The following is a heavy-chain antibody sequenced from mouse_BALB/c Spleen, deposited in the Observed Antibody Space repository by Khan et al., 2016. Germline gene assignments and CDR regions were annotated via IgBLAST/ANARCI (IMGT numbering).Heavy chain of an antibody. J-gene: IGHJ3*01. CDR2: INPGSGST. Sequence: VQLLESGADLVRPGTSVKVSCKASGYAFTNVLIDWIKQRPGQGLDWIGVINPGSGSTNYNEKFKGKATLTADKSYSTAYMQLSILTSDDSAVSFCASQYVCSYVGFAYWGQGSLVTVSS. CDR1: GYAFTNVL. CDR3: ASQYVCSYVGFAY. D-gene: IGHD1-1*01. V-gene: IGHV1-54*01.